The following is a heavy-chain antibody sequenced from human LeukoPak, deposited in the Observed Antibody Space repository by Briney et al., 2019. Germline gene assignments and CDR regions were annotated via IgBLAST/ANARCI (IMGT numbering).Heavy chain of an antibody. J-gene: IGHJ4*02. Sequence: SETLSPTCTVSGGSISSYYWSWIRQPPGKGLEWIGYIYYSGSTNYNPSLKSRVTISVDTSKNQFSLKLSSVTAADTAVYYCARRSSTRAAAAAPWYFDYWGQGTLVTVSS. CDR1: GGSISSYY. CDR3: ARRSSTRAAAAAPWYFDY. V-gene: IGHV4-59*08. D-gene: IGHD2-2*01. CDR2: IYYSGST.